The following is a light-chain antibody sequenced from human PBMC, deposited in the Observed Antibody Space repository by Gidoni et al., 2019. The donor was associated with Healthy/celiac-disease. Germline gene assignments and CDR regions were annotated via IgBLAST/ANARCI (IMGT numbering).Light chain of an antibody. CDR3: QAWDSSTAWV. CDR1: NLGDKY. V-gene: IGLV3-1*01. J-gene: IGLJ2*01. CDR2: QVS. Sequence: SYALTQPPSVSVSPGQTASITCPGDNLGDKYACWYQQKPGQSPVLVIYQVSKRPSGIPERFSGSNSGNTATLTISGTQAMDEADYYCQAWDSSTAWVFGGGTKLTVL.